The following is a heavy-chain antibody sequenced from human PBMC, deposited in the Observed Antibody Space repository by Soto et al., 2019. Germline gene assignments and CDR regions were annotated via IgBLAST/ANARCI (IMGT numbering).Heavy chain of an antibody. CDR2: MNPNSGIT. J-gene: IGHJ4*02. D-gene: IGHD3-3*01. V-gene: IGHV1-8*02. CDR3: ARANLLRFLEWLSVAPHFDY. CDR1: GGTFSSYT. Sequence: ASVKVSCKASGGTFSSYTISWVRQAPGQGLEWMGRMNPNSGITGYAQKFQGRVTMTRNTSISTAYMELSSLRSEDTAVYYCARANLLRFLEWLSVAPHFDYWGQGTLVTVSS.